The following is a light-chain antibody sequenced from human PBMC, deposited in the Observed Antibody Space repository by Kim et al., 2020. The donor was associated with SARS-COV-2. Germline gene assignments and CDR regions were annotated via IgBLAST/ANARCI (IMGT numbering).Light chain of an antibody. CDR1: SSNIGANYD. J-gene: IGLJ2*01. CDR2: AND. V-gene: IGLV1-40*01. CDR3: QSYDSRLSGCI. Sequence: QRVTISCTGTSSNIGANYDVHWYQDLPGTAPKLLIYANDNRPSGVPDRFSGSKSDTSASLAITGLQAEDEADYYCQSYDSRLSGCIFGGGTQLTVL.